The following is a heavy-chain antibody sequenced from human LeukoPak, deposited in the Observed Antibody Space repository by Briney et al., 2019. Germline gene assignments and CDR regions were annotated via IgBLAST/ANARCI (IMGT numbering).Heavy chain of an antibody. Sequence: ASVKVSCKASGYTFTSYGISWVRQAPGQGLEWMGGIIPIFGTANYAQKFQGRVTITADESTSTAYMELSSLRSEDTAVYYCARDLNGSGSYPGGYYYYGMDVWGQGTTVTVSS. D-gene: IGHD3-10*01. CDR3: ARDLNGSGSYPGGYYYYGMDV. CDR2: IIPIFGTA. CDR1: GYTFTSYG. V-gene: IGHV1-69*13. J-gene: IGHJ6*02.